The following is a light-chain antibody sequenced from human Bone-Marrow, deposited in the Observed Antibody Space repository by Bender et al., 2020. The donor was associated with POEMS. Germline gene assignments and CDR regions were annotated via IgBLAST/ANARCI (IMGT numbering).Light chain of an antibody. CDR3: QAWDSSTEV. CDR2: KDS. V-gene: IGLV3-1*01. Sequence: SYELTQPPSVSVSPGQTARITCSGDKLPKQYANWYQQKTGQSPLLVIYKDSERPSGIPERFSGSSSGNTATLTISGTQALDEADYYCQAWDSSTEVFGGGTKLTVL. J-gene: IGLJ2*01. CDR1: KLPKQY.